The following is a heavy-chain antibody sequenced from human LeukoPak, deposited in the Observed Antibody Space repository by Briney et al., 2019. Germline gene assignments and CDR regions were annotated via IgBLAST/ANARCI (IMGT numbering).Heavy chain of an antibody. V-gene: IGHV3-73*01. Sequence: TGGSLRLSCTASGFTFSGSALHWVRQPSGKGLEWIARIRRKGNNYVTAYAASVRGRFTISRDDSETTTFLQMNSLKIEDTALHYCTSGYAGNSDYYYYMDVWGKGTTVAVSS. CDR1: GFTFSGSA. CDR2: IRRKGNNYVT. CDR3: TSGYAGNSDYYYYMDV. D-gene: IGHD2-2*01. J-gene: IGHJ6*03.